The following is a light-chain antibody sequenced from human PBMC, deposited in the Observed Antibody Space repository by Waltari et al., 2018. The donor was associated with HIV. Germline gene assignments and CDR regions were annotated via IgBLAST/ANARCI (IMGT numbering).Light chain of an antibody. J-gene: IGKJ1*01. CDR3: QQSYSTPWT. Sequence: DIQMTQSPSSLSASVGDRVTITCRASQSIISYLNWYQQKPGKAPKLLIYAASSLQSGVPSRFSGSGSGTDFTLIISSLQPEDFATYHCQQSYSTPWTFGQGTKVEIK. V-gene: IGKV1-39*01. CDR1: QSIISY. CDR2: AAS.